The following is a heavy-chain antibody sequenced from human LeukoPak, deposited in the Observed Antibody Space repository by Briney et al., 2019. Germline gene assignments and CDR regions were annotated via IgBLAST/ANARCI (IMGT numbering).Heavy chain of an antibody. D-gene: IGHD5-24*01. CDR1: GFTFDDYT. Sequence: GGSLRLSCAASGFTFDDYTMHWVRQAPGKGLEWVSSISWNSGSTDYAGSVKGRFTISRDNAKNSLYLQMNSLRAEDTALYYCAKDTGRGGWLQRNDAFDIWGQGTMVTVSS. J-gene: IGHJ3*02. V-gene: IGHV3-9*01. CDR3: AKDTGRGGWLQRNDAFDI. CDR2: ISWNSGST.